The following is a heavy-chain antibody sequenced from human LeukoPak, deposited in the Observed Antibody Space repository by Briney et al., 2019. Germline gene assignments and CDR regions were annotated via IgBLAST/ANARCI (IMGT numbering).Heavy chain of an antibody. J-gene: IGHJ4*02. V-gene: IGHV1-18*01. CDR1: GYTFTSYG. CDR2: ISAYNGNT. CDR3: ARDPRRDIVVVPAGYDH. D-gene: IGHD2-2*01. Sequence: ASVKVSCKASGYTFTSYGISWVRQAPGQGLEWMGWISAYNGNTNYAQKLQGRVTMTTDTSTSTAYMELRSLRSDDTAVYYCARDPRRDIVVVPAGYDHWGQGTLVTVSS.